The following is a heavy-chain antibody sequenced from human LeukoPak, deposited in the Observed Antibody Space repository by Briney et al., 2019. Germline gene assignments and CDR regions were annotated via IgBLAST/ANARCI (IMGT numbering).Heavy chain of an antibody. CDR3: ARQDQLPLDY. CDR1: GYTFTGYY. J-gene: IGHJ4*02. V-gene: IGHV1-2*02. CDR2: INADTGDT. Sequence: ASVKVSCKASGYTFTGYYLHWVRQAPGQGLEWMGWINADTGDTNYAQKFQGRVTMTRDTSITTAYMELSRLRSDDTAVYYCARQDQLPLDYWGQGTLVTASS. D-gene: IGHD2-2*01.